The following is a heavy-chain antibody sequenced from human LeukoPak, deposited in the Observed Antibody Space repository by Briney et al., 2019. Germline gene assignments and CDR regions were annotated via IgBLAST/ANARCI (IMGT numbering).Heavy chain of an antibody. J-gene: IGHJ4*02. V-gene: IGHV3-15*01. CDR3: STEQGSVWGTYRVLVY. CDR1: GLTFSNAW. D-gene: IGHD3-16*02. Sequence: PGGSLRLSCAASGLTFSNAWMSWVRQAPGKGLEWVGRIKSKTDGGTTDYAAPVKGRFTISRDDSNNTLFLQMNSLKTEDTAIYYCSTEQGSVWGTYRVLVYWGQGTLVTVSS. CDR2: IKSKTDGGTT.